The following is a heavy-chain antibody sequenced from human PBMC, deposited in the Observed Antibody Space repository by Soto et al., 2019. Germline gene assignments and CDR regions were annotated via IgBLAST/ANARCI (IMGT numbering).Heavy chain of an antibody. CDR1: GFTFSPFW. D-gene: IGHD7-27*01. Sequence: GGSLRLSCAASGFTFSPFWMHWVRQAPGKGLVWVSRINTDGSFTDHADSVKGRFTMSRDNAKSALYLQMNSLRAEDTAVYYCAASLSGDPYPLDYWGRGTLVTVSS. V-gene: IGHV3-74*01. CDR2: INTDGSFT. J-gene: IGHJ4*02. CDR3: AASLSGDPYPLDY.